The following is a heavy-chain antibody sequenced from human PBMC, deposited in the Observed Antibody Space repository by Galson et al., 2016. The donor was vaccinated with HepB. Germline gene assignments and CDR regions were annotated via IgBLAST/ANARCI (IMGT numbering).Heavy chain of an antibody. J-gene: IGHJ6*02. V-gene: IGHV6-1*01. CDR1: GDSVSSNSAT. CDR2: TYYRSKWYN. CDR3: ARGQFGNYYHAVDV. D-gene: IGHD3-10*01. Sequence: CAISGDSVSSNSATWNWIRQSPSRGLEWLGRTYYRSKWYNDYAVSVKSRITINPDTSKKQFSLQLNSVTPEDTAVYYCARGQFGNYYHAVDVWGQGTTVTVSS.